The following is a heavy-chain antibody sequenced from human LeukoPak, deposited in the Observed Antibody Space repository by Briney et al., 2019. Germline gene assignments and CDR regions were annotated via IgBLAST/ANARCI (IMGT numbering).Heavy chain of an antibody. D-gene: IGHD3-10*01. CDR1: GGSVSGYQ. CDR3: ARILRYYGSGSYGY. Sequence: SQSLSLTCAVYGGSVSGYQWSWVRQPPGNGLEWIGEINHSGVADYNPSLKSRVTISLDTSKNQFSLRLRSVTAADTAMYYCARILRYYGSGSYGYWCQGTLVTVSS. CDR2: INHSGVA. V-gene: IGHV4-34*01. J-gene: IGHJ4*02.